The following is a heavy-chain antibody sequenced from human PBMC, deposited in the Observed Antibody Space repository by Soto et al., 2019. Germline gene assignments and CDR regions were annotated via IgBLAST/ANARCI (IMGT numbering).Heavy chain of an antibody. D-gene: IGHD3-22*01. CDR3: AAQATGYFVPFDF. CDR1: GFSFSTCA. CDR2: ISASGDTT. Sequence: EVQLLESGGGLVQPGGSLRLSCAASGFSFSTCAVSWVRQAPGKGLEWVSSISASGDTTHYAESVGGRFTISRDNSRNTLHLQMSSLTAEDTAIYSCAAQATGYFVPFDFWGRGTLVTVSS. V-gene: IGHV3-23*01. J-gene: IGHJ4*02.